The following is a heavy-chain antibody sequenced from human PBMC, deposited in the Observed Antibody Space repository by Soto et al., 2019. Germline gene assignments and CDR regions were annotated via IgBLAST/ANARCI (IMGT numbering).Heavy chain of an antibody. V-gene: IGHV4-30-2*03. J-gene: IGHJ5*02. D-gene: IGHD6-13*01. Sequence: PSETLSLTCAVSGGSISSGGYSWSWIRQPPGKGLEWIGSIYYSGSTYYNPSLKSRVTISVDTSKNQFSLKLSSVTAADTAVYYCARHQSHSSSYVDPWGQGTLVTVS. CDR2: IYYSGST. CDR1: GGSISSGGYS. CDR3: ARHQSHSSSYVDP.